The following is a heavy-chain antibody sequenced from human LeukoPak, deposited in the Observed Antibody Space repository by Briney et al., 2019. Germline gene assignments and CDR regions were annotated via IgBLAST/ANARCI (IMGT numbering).Heavy chain of an antibody. V-gene: IGHV3-66*01. CDR2: IYSGGGT. CDR3: AGYFCSGGSCYRYFDY. D-gene: IGHD2-15*01. CDR1: GITVSSDY. J-gene: IGHJ4*02. Sequence: GGSLRLSCAGSGITVSSDYMSWVRQAPGKGLEWVPAIYSGGGTYYADSVKGRFTISRDNPRTTVNLQMNSLRPEDTAVYYCAGYFCSGGSCYRYFDYWGQGTLVTVSS.